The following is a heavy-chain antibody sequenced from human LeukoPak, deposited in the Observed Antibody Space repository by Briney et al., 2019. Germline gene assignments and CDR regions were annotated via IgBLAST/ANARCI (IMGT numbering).Heavy chain of an antibody. V-gene: IGHV4-34*01. CDR2: INHRGST. CDR1: VGSFSGYY. J-gene: IGHJ6*03. Sequence: PSETLSLTCAAYVGSFSGYYWSWVRQPPGKGLEWIWEINHRGSTNYNPSLKSGVSISVDTSKNQFSLKLSSVTAADTAEYYCARGYYGSGSHCCHMDVWGKGTTITVS. D-gene: IGHD3-10*01. CDR3: ARGYYGSGSHCCHMDV.